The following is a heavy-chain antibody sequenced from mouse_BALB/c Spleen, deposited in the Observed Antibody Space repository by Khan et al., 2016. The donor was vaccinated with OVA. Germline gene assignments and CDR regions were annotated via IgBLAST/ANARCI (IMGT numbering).Heavy chain of an antibody. V-gene: IGHV9-1*02. CDR2: INTYTGEP. J-gene: IGHJ1*01. D-gene: IGHD1-1*01. Sequence: MQLVESGPELKKPGETVKLSCTASGYTFTNYRMNWMKQAPGKGLKWMGWINTYTGEPTYADDFKGRFAFSLETSASTPYLQINNLKNEDMATYVSARESSYWYFDVWGAGTTVTVSS. CDR3: ARESSYWYFDV. CDR1: GYTFTNYR.